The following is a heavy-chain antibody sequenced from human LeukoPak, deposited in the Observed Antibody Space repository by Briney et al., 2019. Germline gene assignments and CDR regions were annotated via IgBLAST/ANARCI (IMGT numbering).Heavy chain of an antibody. D-gene: IGHD2-15*01. CDR1: GFTFSNAW. CDR2: IKSKTDGGTT. CDR3: TTDLGGYFSGGSCYTGLYNCFDP. V-gene: IGHV3-15*01. J-gene: IGHJ5*02. Sequence: PGGSLRLSCAASGFTFSNAWMSWVRQAPGKGLEWVGRIKSKTDGGTTDYAAPVKGRFTISRNDSKNTLYLQMNSLKTEDTAVYYCTTDLGGYFSGGSCYTGLYNCFDPWGQGTLVTVSS.